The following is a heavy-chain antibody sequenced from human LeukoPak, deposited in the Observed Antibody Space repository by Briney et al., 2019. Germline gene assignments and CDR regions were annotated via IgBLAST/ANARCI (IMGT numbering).Heavy chain of an antibody. Sequence: GESLRLSCAASGFTFSSYSMNWVRQAPGKGLEWVTSISGSSTDIDYADSVKGRFTISRDNAKNALYLQMDSPRAEDTAVYYCARDHSSGRYFDFWGQGTLVTVSS. V-gene: IGHV3-21*01. J-gene: IGHJ4*02. CDR1: GFTFSSYS. CDR2: ISGSSTDI. CDR3: ARDHSSGRYFDF. D-gene: IGHD3-22*01.